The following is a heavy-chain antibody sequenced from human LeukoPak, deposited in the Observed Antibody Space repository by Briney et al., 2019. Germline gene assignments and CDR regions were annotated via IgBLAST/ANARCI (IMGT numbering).Heavy chain of an antibody. V-gene: IGHV5-51*01. CDR3: ASGRFCNGGGYYDS. Sequence: GESLKISCKGSGYSFTSYWIGWARQMPGKGLEWMGIILPADSDTRYSPSFQGQVTISADKSISTAYVQWSTLKASDTAIYYCASGRFCNGGGYYDSWGQGTLVTVSS. D-gene: IGHD2-21*01. J-gene: IGHJ4*02. CDR2: ILPADSDT. CDR1: GYSFTSYW.